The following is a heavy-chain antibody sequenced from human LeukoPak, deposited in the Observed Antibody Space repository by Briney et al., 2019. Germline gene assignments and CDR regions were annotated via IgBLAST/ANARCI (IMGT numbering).Heavy chain of an antibody. CDR1: GGSISSYY. J-gene: IGHJ4*02. CDR3: ARDLASGFDY. Sequence: PSETLSLTCTVSGGSISSYYWSWIRQPPGKGLEWIGYIYYSGSTNYNPSLKSRVTISVDTSKNQFSLKLSSVTAADTAMYYCARDLASGFDYWGQGTLVTVSS. V-gene: IGHV4-59*01. D-gene: IGHD5-12*01. CDR2: IYYSGST.